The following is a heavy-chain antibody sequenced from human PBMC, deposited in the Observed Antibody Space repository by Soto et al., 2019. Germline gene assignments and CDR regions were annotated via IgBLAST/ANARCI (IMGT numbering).Heavy chain of an antibody. V-gene: IGHV1-46*01. CDR2: IDPRAGRT. D-gene: IGHD3-22*01. CDR3: ARARDDSSGYPFDS. J-gene: IGHJ4*02. CDR1: GYTFTTNY. Sequence: QVQLGQSGAEVKKPGASVKVSCKASGYTFTTNYMHWIRQAPGQGPEWMGIIDPRAGRTGYAQRFQRRVTLTSDTSTTTVYMELSSLRADDTAIYYCARARDDSSGYPFDSWGQGTLVTVSS.